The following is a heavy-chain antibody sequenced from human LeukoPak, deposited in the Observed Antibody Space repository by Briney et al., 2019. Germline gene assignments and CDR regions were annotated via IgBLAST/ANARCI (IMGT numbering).Heavy chain of an antibody. CDR1: GFTFSTYS. V-gene: IGHV3-23*01. Sequence: GGSLRLSCAASGFTFSTYSMSWVRQAPGKGLEWVSASSSDGATHYANFVKGRFTVSRDNAKNSLYLQMNSLRAEDMALYYCAKVAGDESFDYWGQGTLVTVSS. D-gene: IGHD7-27*01. CDR3: AKVAGDESFDY. CDR2: SSSDGAT. J-gene: IGHJ4*02.